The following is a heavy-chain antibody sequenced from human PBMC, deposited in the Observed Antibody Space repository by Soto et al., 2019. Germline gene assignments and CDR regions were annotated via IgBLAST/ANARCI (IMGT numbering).Heavy chain of an antibody. CDR2: INPNSGGT. V-gene: IGHV1-2*04. Sequence: ASVKVSCKASGYTFTGYYMHWVRQAPGQGLEWMGWINPNSGGTNYAQKFQGWVTMTRDTSISTAYMELSRLRSDDTAVYYCARGTPGESGSLDYYYYYMDVWGKGTTVTVSS. CDR3: ARGTPGESGSLDYYYYYMDV. CDR1: GYTFTGYY. D-gene: IGHD3-16*01. J-gene: IGHJ6*03.